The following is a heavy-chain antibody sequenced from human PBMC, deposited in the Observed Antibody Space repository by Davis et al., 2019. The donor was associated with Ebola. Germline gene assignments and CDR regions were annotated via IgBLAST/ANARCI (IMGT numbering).Heavy chain of an antibody. CDR3: ARTDYGGNSHALSLYNYWYFDL. CDR2: IFSNDEK. D-gene: IGHD4-23*01. Sequence: SGPTLVKPTETLTLTCTVSGFSLSNARMGVSWIRQPPGKALEWLAHIFSNDEKSYSTSLKSRLTISKDTSKSQVVLTMTNMDPVDTATYYCARTDYGGNSHALSLYNYWYFDLWGRGTLVTVSS. CDR1: GFSLSNARMG. J-gene: IGHJ2*01. V-gene: IGHV2-26*01.